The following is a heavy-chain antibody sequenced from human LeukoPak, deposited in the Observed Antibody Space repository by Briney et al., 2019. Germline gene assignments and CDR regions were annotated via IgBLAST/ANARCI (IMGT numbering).Heavy chain of an antibody. J-gene: IGHJ4*02. CDR3: AKVAGKDGFKDYHDF. CDR2: ISNSGDRT. V-gene: IGHV3-23*01. CDR1: GFTFRNSA. Sequence: PGGSLRLSCAASGFTFRNSASSWIRQAPGEGLEWVSNISNSGDRTLYADSVKGRFLISRDNSKNSQFLQMYNLRAEDTAVYFCAKVAGKDGFKDYHDFLGQGTLVTVSS. D-gene: IGHD5-24*01.